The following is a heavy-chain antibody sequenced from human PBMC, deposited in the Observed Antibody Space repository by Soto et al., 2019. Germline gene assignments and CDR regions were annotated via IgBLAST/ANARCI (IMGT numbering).Heavy chain of an antibody. CDR2: IWYDGSNK. D-gene: IGHD1-26*01. Sequence: QVQLVESGGGVVQPGRSLRLACAASGFSFSNFGMHWVRQAPGKGLEWVALIWYDGSNKYYADSVKGRFTISRANSRNTLYLQMNSVRAEDLAVYYFARDQVGAHDAFAIWGKGTMVIVSS. CDR1: GFSFSNFG. V-gene: IGHV3-33*01. CDR3: ARDQVGAHDAFAI. J-gene: IGHJ3*02.